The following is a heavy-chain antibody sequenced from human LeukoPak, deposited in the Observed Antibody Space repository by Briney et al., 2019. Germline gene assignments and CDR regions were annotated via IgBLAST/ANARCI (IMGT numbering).Heavy chain of an antibody. Sequence: HPGGSLRPSCAASGFTFDDYGMSWVRQAPGKGLEWVSAISGSGGSTYYADSVKGRFTISRDNSKNTLYLQMNSLRAEDTAVYHCAKGYYYDSSGLRDAFDIWGQGTMVTVSS. V-gene: IGHV3-23*01. J-gene: IGHJ3*02. D-gene: IGHD3-22*01. CDR1: GFTFDDYG. CDR2: ISGSGGST. CDR3: AKGYYYDSSGLRDAFDI.